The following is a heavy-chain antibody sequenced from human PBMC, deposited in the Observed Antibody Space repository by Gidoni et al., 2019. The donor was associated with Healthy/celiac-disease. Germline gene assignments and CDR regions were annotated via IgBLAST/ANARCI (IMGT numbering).Heavy chain of an antibody. Sequence: EVQLVETGGGLIQPGGSLRRSCAASGFTVSSNYMSWVRQAPGKGLEWVSGIDSGGSTFYADSVKGRFTISRDNSKNTLYLQMNSLRAEDTAVYYCARDGVGGSLDYWGQGTLVTVSS. CDR2: IDSGGST. J-gene: IGHJ4*02. D-gene: IGHD1-26*01. CDR3: ARDGVGGSLDY. CDR1: GFTVSSNY. V-gene: IGHV3-53*02.